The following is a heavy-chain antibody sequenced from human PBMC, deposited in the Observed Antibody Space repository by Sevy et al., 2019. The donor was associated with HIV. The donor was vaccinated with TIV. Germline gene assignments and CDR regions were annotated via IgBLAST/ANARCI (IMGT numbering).Heavy chain of an antibody. CDR3: AKNLSPRELTDAFEF. J-gene: IGHJ3*01. CDR1: GFTFSSYA. V-gene: IGHV3-23*01. Sequence: GGSLRLSCAASGFTFSSYAMSWVRQAPGKGLEWVSAISGSGGSTYYADSVKGRFTISRDNTKNTLYLQMNSLRAEDTDVYDCAKNLSPRELTDAFEFWGQGTMVTVSS. CDR2: ISGSGGST. D-gene: IGHD1-26*01.